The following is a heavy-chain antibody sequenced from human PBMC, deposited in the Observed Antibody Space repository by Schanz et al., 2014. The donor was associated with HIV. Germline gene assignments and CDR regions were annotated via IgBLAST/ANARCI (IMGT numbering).Heavy chain of an antibody. J-gene: IGHJ3*01. V-gene: IGHV1-8*02. CDR1: GYNFGNLD. Sequence: QVWLVQSGAEVKKPGASVRVSCKASGYNFGNLDINWVRQATGQGLEWLGWMNPGSGNTGYAWKFQGRVTMTRDTSIRTAYVELSSLRSDDTAVYYCARGWYYRGVGDYYVTTFDYWGRGTKVTVSS. CDR3: ARGWYYRGVGDYYVTTFDY. D-gene: IGHD2-21*01. CDR2: MNPGSGNT.